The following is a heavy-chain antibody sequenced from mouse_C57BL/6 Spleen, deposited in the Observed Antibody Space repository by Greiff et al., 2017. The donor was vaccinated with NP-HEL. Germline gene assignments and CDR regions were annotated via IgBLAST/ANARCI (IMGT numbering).Heavy chain of an antibody. V-gene: IGHV1-22*01. CDR1: GYTFTDSN. CDR3: ARWSNRGFAY. D-gene: IGHD2-5*01. Sequence: VQLKESGPELVKPGSSVKMSCKASGYTFTDSNMHWVKQSHGKSLEWIGYINPNHGGTSYNKKFTGKATLTVNKSSSTAYRELRSLTSEDSAVYYCARWSNRGFAYWGQGTLVTVSA. CDR2: INPNHGGT. J-gene: IGHJ3*01.